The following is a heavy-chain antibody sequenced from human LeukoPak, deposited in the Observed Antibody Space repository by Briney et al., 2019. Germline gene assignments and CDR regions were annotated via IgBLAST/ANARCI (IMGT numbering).Heavy chain of an antibody. Sequence: GGSLRLSCGASGFTFSSYAMSWVRQAPGKGLEWVSAISGSGGSTYYADSVKGRFTISRDNSKNTLYLQMNSLRAEDTAVYYCAKDYDFWSGVVILRGYMDVWGKGTTVTVSS. V-gene: IGHV3-23*01. CDR2: ISGSGGST. CDR1: GFTFSSYA. J-gene: IGHJ6*03. D-gene: IGHD3-3*01. CDR3: AKDYDFWSGVVILRGYMDV.